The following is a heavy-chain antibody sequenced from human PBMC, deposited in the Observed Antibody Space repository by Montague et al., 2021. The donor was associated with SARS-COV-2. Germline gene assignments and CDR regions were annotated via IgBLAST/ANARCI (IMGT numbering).Heavy chain of an antibody. CDR2: ISYSGRT. D-gene: IGHD3-10*01. J-gene: IGHJ6*03. Sequence: SETLSLTCTVSGGSVSSSPYYWGWIRQPPGRGLEWVGSISYSGRTYFSPSLKSRLTISVDSSENQFSLRLSSVTAADTAVYYCASSYYYGSGTYVYNYYMDVWGKRTTVTVSS. CDR3: ASSYYYGSGTYVYNYYMDV. CDR1: GGSVSSSPYY. V-gene: IGHV4-39*01.